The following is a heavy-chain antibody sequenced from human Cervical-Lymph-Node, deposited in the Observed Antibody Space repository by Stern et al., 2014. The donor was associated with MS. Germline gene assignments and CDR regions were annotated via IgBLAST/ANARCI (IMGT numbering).Heavy chain of an antibody. CDR2: IYTSGST. D-gene: IGHD3-9*01. V-gene: IGHV4-61*02. Sequence: QVQLQESGPGLVKPSQTLSLTCTVSGGSISSGSYYWSWIRQPAGKGLEWIGRIYTSGSTNYNPSLKSRVTISVDTSKHQFSLKLSSVTAADTDVYYCARDCRLRYFDNYGMDVWGQGTTVTVSS. J-gene: IGHJ6*02. CDR3: ARDCRLRYFDNYGMDV. CDR1: GGSISSGSYY.